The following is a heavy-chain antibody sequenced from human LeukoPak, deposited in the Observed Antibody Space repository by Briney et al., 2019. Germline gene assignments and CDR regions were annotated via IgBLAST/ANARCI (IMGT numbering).Heavy chain of an antibody. CDR1: GFTFSSYG. V-gene: IGHV3-30*18. J-gene: IGHJ4*02. Sequence: GRSLRLSCAASGFTFSSYGMHWVRQAPGKGLEWVAVISYDGSNKYYADSVKGRFTIPRDNSKNTLYLQMDSLRAEDTAVYYCAKDLRVWGATAPFDYWGQGTLVTVSS. CDR3: AKDLRVWGATAPFDY. CDR2: ISYDGSNK. D-gene: IGHD1-26*01.